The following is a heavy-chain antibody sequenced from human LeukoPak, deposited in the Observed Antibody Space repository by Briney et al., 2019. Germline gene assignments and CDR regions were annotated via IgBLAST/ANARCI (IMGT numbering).Heavy chain of an antibody. Sequence: GGSLRLSCAASGFTFSSYALSWVRQAPGKGLEWVSAISGSGGSTYYADSVKGRFTISRDNSKNTLYLQMNSLRAEDTAVYYCAKDQGYCTNGVCLTFDYWGQGTLVTVSS. J-gene: IGHJ4*02. CDR3: AKDQGYCTNGVCLTFDY. V-gene: IGHV3-23*01. CDR2: ISGSGGST. CDR1: GFTFSSYA. D-gene: IGHD2-8*01.